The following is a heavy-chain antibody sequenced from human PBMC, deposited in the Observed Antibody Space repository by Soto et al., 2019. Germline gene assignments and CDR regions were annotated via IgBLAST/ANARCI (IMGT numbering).Heavy chain of an antibody. D-gene: IGHD6-19*01. CDR3: ASRPAVAGSPFDY. CDR2: IYYSGST. J-gene: IGHJ4*02. V-gene: IGHV4-59*01. CDR1: GGSISSYY. Sequence: SETLSLTCTVSGGSISSYYWSWIRQPPGRGLEWIGYIYYSGSTNYNPSLKSRVTISVDTSKNQFSLKLSSVTAADTAVYYCASRPAVAGSPFDYWGQGTLVTVSS.